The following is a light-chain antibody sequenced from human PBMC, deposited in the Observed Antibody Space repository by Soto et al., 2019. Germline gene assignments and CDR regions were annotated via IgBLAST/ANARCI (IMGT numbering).Light chain of an antibody. CDR2: DAS. CDR3: QQRSNWPPS. V-gene: IGKV3-11*01. Sequence: EIVLTQSPATLSLSPGERATLSCRASQSVSSYLAWYQQKPGQAPRLLIYDASNRATGIPARFSGSGSGTAFPLTISSLEPEDFAVYYCQQRSNWPPSFGPGTKVDIK. CDR1: QSVSSY. J-gene: IGKJ3*01.